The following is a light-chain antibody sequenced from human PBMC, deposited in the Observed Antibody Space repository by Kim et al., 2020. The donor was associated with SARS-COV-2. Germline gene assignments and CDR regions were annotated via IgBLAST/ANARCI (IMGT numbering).Light chain of an antibody. Sequence: ASVGDSVTITCQASQDITDYLNWYQHRPGQAPKLLISGASNLGTGVPARFSGGGFGTDFTFTIKNVQPEDFATYYCQQNDDLPITFGQGTRLEIK. CDR3: QQNDDLPIT. CDR1: QDITDY. CDR2: GAS. V-gene: IGKV1-33*01. J-gene: IGKJ5*01.